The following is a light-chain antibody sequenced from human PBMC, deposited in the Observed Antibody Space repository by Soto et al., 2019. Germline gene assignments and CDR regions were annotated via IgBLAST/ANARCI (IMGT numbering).Light chain of an antibody. J-gene: IGLJ2*01. CDR1: SGHTSYA. CDR2: VNGDGSH. V-gene: IGLV4-69*01. CDR3: QTWGTGIRV. Sequence: QAVVTQSPSASASLGASVKLTCTLSSGHTSYAIAWHQQQPEKGPRYLMKVNGDGSHSKGDGIPDRFSGSSSGAERYLTISSLQSEDEGDYYCQTWGTGIRVFGGGTKLTVL.